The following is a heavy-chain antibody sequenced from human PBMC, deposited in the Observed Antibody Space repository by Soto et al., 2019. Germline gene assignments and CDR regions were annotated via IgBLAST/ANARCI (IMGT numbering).Heavy chain of an antibody. J-gene: IGHJ6*02. Sequence: QLQLRESGSGLVKPSQTLSLTCDVSGGSISSGTYSWNWIRQPPGKGLEWVGYIYHSGSTYDNPSLKSRVTMSVNRSKNQFSLRLSSVTAADTAVYFCARGHYYYGMDVWGQGTTVTVS. CDR2: IYHSGST. CDR1: GGSISSGTYS. CDR3: ARGHYYYGMDV. V-gene: IGHV4-30-2*01.